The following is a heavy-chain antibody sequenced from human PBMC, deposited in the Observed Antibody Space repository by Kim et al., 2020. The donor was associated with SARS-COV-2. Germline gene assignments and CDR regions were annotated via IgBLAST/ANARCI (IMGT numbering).Heavy chain of an antibody. V-gene: IGHV3-23*01. CDR2: ISGSGGST. J-gene: IGHJ6*02. CDR1: GFTFSSYA. Sequence: GGSLRLSCAASGFTFSSYAMSWVRQAPGKGLEWVSAISGSGGSTYYADSVKGRFTISRDNSKTTLYLQMNSLRAEDTAVYYCEKDGRSTVISYYYYGMDVWGQGTTVTVSS. D-gene: IGHD4-17*01. CDR3: EKDGRSTVISYYYYGMDV.